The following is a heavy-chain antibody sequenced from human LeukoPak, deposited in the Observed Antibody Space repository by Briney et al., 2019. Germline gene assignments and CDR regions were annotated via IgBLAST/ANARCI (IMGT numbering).Heavy chain of an antibody. J-gene: IGHJ3*02. CDR1: GGSFSSSY. V-gene: IGHV4-59*01. CDR2: IFYSGST. CDR3: ARGLEELDI. Sequence: SETLSLTCSVSGGSFSSSYWNWIRQIPGKGLEWIGYIFYSGSTNYIPSLKSRVTISIHTSKNQFSLKLSSVTAADTGVYYCARGLEELDIWGQGTMVTVSS.